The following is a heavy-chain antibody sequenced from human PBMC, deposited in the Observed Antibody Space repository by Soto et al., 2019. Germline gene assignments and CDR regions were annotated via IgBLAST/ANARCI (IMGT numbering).Heavy chain of an antibody. CDR3: ARRGSGSYYDY. D-gene: IGHD1-26*01. V-gene: IGHV3-23*01. CDR1: GFTFSSYA. J-gene: IGHJ4*02. Sequence: EAQLLESGGGLVQPGGSLRLSCAASGFTFSSYAMRWVRQAPVKGLEWVSAIGGSGGSTYYADSVKGRFTISRDNSKNTLYMQMNSLRAEDSAVYYCARRGSGSYYDYWGQGTLVTVSS. CDR2: IGGSGGST.